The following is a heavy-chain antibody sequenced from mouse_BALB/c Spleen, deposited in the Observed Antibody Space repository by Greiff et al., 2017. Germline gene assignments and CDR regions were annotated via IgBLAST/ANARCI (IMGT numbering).Heavy chain of an antibody. V-gene: IGHV14-3*02. Sequence: VQLQQSGAELVKPGASVKLSCTASGFNFKDTYMHWVKQRPEQGLEWIGRIDPANGNTKYDPKFQGKATITADTSSNTAYLQLSSLTSEDTAVYYCARGVRGTAMDYWGQGTSVTVSS. J-gene: IGHJ4*01. CDR3: ARGVRGTAMDY. D-gene: IGHD2-14*01. CDR1: GFNFKDTY. CDR2: IDPANGNT.